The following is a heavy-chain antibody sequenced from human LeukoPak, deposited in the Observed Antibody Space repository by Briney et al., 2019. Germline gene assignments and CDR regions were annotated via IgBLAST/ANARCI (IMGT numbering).Heavy chain of an antibody. V-gene: IGHV4-34*01. CDR1: GLSLTTYE. Sequence: LRLSCAVSGLSLTTYEMDWIRQPPGKGLEWIGEINHSGSTNYNPSLKSRVTISVDTSKNQFSLKLSSVTAADTAVYYCARVRIAAAGPYYYYYYMDVWGKGTTVTVSS. J-gene: IGHJ6*03. CDR2: INHSGST. D-gene: IGHD6-13*01. CDR3: ARVRIAAAGPYYYYYYMDV.